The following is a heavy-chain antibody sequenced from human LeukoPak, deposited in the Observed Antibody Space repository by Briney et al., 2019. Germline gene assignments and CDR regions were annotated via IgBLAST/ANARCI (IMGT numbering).Heavy chain of an antibody. CDR2: ISYDGSIK. D-gene: IGHD6-13*01. Sequence: GGSLKLSCAASGFPFSSYGMNWVRQAPGKGLEWVPVISYDGSIKYYADSVKGRFTISRDNSKNTLYLQMNSLRAEDTAVYYCAKILGGSSWYRAWVGYYYGMDVWGQGTTVTVSS. J-gene: IGHJ6*02. CDR1: GFPFSSYG. CDR3: AKILGGSSWYRAWVGYYYGMDV. V-gene: IGHV3-30*18.